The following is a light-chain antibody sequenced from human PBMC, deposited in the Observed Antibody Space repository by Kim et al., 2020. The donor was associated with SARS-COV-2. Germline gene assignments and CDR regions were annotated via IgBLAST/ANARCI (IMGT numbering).Light chain of an antibody. CDR2: GAS. J-gene: IGKJ4*01. Sequence: SPGYRATLSCSASQSVSSSYLAWYHQKPDHAPLLLFYGASSRATVIPDRCSGSGDGTDFPLTISRLEPEDFAVYYCQQYGSPPFTFGGGTKVDIK. V-gene: IGKV3-20*01. CDR3: QQYGSPPFT. CDR1: QSVSSSY.